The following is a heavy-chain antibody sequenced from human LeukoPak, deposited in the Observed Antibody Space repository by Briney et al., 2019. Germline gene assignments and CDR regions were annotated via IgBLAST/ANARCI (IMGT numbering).Heavy chain of an antibody. CDR3: AKDFYDSSGYYDY. CDR2: ISGSGGST. Sequence: GGSLRLSCAASGFTFSSYAMSWVRQAPGKGLEWVSAISGSGGSTYYADSVKGRFAISRDNSKNTLYLQMNSLRAEDTAVYYCAKDFYDSSGYYDYWGQGTLVTVSS. CDR1: GFTFSSYA. V-gene: IGHV3-23*01. J-gene: IGHJ4*02. D-gene: IGHD3-22*01.